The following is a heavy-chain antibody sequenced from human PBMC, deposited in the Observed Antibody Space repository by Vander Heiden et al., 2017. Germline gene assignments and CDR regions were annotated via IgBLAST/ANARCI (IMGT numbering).Heavy chain of an antibody. Sequence: EVQLVDSGGGLVQPGGSLRLSCATSGFTFSSFTMNWVRQAPGKGLEWVSYISGSGSTIYYADSVKGRFTISRDNAKNSLSLQMNSLRDEDTAVYFCARAFIDYWGQGTLVTVSS. CDR1: GFTFSSFT. J-gene: IGHJ4*02. CDR3: ARAFIDY. V-gene: IGHV3-48*02. CDR2: ISGSGSTI.